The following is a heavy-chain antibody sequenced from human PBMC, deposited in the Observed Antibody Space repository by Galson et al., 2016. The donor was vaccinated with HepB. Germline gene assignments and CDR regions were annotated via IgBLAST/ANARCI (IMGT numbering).Heavy chain of an antibody. CDR2: IDTGNGDT. CDR3: ARDPPFRGLVGPFDY. Sequence: SVKVSCKASGYNFTNYPLHWVRQAPGQRLEWMGWIDTGNGDTKYSQSFQGRVTITRDTSATTVYMELSSLRSEDTAVYFCARDPPFRGLVGPFDYWGQGTLVIVSS. V-gene: IGHV1-3*04. CDR1: GYNFTNYP. J-gene: IGHJ4*02. D-gene: IGHD3-16*01.